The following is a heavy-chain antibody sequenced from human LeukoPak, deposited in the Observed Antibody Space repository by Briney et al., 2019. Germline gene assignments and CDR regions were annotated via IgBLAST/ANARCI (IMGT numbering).Heavy chain of an antibody. D-gene: IGHD3-10*01. CDR2: ITSDGGRT. CDR3: ASSRGLDVHYYYYMDV. V-gene: IGHV3-64*01. J-gene: IGHJ6*03. Sequence: GGSLRLSCAASGFTFSSYAVHWVRQAPGKGLEYVSAITSDGGRTYYANSVKGRFTISRDNSKNTLYLQMGSLRAEDMAVYYCASSRGLDVHYYYYMDVWGKGPTVTVSS. CDR1: GFTFSSYA.